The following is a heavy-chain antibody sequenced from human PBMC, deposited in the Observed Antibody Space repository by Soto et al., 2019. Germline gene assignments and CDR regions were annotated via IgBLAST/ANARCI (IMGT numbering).Heavy chain of an antibody. CDR1: GFTFTSSA. D-gene: IGHD2-2*01. V-gene: IGHV1-58*02. Sequence: SVKVSCKASGFTFTSSARQWVRQARGQRLEWIGWIVVGSGNTNYAQKFQERVTITRDMSTSTAYMELSSLRSEDTAVYYCAADLSRYCSSTSCYANYYYYMDVWGKGTTVTVSS. J-gene: IGHJ6*03. CDR2: IVVGSGNT. CDR3: AADLSRYCSSTSCYANYYYYMDV.